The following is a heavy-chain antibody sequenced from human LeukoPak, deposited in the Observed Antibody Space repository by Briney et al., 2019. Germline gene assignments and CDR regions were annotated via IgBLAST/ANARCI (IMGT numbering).Heavy chain of an antibody. CDR2: IKQDGSKK. D-gene: IGHD5-24*01. CDR3: TRVGYIDEGIDY. J-gene: IGHJ4*02. V-gene: IGHV3-7*04. Sequence: GGSLRLSCAASGFPFSSYWMTWVRQAPGKGLEWVANIKQDGSKKSYVDSAKGRFTISRDNAKNSLYLQMNSLRAEDTAIYYCTRVGYIDEGIDYWGQGTLVTVSS. CDR1: GFPFSSYW.